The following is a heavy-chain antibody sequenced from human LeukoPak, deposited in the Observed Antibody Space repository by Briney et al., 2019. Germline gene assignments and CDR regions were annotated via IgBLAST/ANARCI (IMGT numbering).Heavy chain of an antibody. CDR1: GGSISSYY. CDR2: IYYSGST. D-gene: IGHD3-10*01. J-gene: IGHJ4*02. Sequence: PSETLSLTCTVSGGSISSYYWSWIRQPPGKGLEWIGYIYYSGSTNYNPSLKSRVTISVDTSKNQFSLKLSSVTAADTAVYYCARQAYYGSGSYYWGQGTLVTVSS. CDR3: ARQAYYGSGSYY. V-gene: IGHV4-59*08.